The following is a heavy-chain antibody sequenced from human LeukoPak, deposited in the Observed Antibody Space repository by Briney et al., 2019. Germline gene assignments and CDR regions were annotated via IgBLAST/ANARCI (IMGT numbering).Heavy chain of an antibody. D-gene: IGHD6-13*01. CDR3: ARDGTAPGLYFDL. Sequence: PGGSLRLSCAVSGFTFTDYWRNWVRKAPGKGLEWVASIRQDGGEKSYVDSVKGRFTISRDNTKNSLYLQMSSLWAEDTAVYYCARDGTAPGLYFDLWGRGTLVTASS. CDR1: GFTFTDYW. CDR2: IRQDGGEK. V-gene: IGHV3-7*01. J-gene: IGHJ4*01.